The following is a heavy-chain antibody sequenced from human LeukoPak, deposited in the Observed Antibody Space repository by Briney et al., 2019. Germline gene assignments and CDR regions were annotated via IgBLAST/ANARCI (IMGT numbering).Heavy chain of an antibody. V-gene: IGHV4-59*08. CDR1: GGSISSYY. Sequence: PSETLSLTCTVSGGSISSYYWSWIRQPPGKGLERIGYIYYSGSTNYNPSLESRVTISVDTSKNQFSLKLSSVTAADTAVYYCARHTDYGDYDWFDPWGQGTLVTVSS. CDR2: IYYSGST. CDR3: ARHTDYGDYDWFDP. D-gene: IGHD4-17*01. J-gene: IGHJ5*02.